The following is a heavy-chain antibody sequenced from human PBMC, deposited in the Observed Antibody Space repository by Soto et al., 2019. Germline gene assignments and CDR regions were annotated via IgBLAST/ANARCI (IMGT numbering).Heavy chain of an antibody. CDR2: VYYSGST. CDR3: ARSISATAIPNWFGP. Sequence: TLPLTCDISGDSVSSNSAGWNWIRQPPGKGLEWLATVYYSGSTFYNPSLKSRVTILVDTSKNHFTLNLSPVTAADTAVYYCARSISATAIPNWFGPWGQGILVTVSS. V-gene: IGHV4-39*02. CDR1: GDSVSSNSAG. J-gene: IGHJ5*02. D-gene: IGHD3-3*02.